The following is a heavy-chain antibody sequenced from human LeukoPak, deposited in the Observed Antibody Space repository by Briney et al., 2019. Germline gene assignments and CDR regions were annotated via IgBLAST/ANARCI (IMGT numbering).Heavy chain of an antibody. CDR2: INHSGST. V-gene: IGHV4-34*01. Sequence: SETLSLTCAVYGGSFSGYYWSWIRQPPGKGLEWFGEINHSGSTNYNPSLKSRVTISVDTSKNQFSLKLSSVTAADTAVYYCARGRRRDVVYYFDYWGQGTLVTVSS. CDR3: ARGRRRDVVYYFDY. J-gene: IGHJ4*02. D-gene: IGHD2-15*01. CDR1: GGSFSGYY.